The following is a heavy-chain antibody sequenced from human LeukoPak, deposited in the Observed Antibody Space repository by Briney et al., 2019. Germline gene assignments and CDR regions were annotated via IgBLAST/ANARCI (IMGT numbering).Heavy chain of an antibody. CDR2: IYSGGST. CDR3: ARDDFWSGYYTGATSYYYMDV. D-gene: IGHD3-3*01. CDR1: GFTVSSNY. V-gene: IGHV3-53*01. Sequence: GSLRLSCAASGFTVSSNYMSWVRQAPGKGLEWVSVIYSGGSTYYADSVKGRFTISRDNSKNTLYLQMNSLRAEDTAVYYCARDDFWSGYYTGATSYYYMDVWGKGTTVTVSS. J-gene: IGHJ6*03.